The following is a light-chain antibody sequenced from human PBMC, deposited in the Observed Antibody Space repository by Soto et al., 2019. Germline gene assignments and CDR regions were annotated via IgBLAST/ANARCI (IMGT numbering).Light chain of an antibody. CDR3: QQYNSYPIT. V-gene: IGKV1-5*02. CDR1: QSISRW. J-gene: IGKJ5*01. Sequence: VHMTLSPSTLSASVGDRVTIICRASQSISRWLAWSQQKQGKSPNLLIYGASSLESGVPSRFSGSGYGTEFTLTISSLQPDDFATYYCQQYNSYPITFGQGTRLEIK. CDR2: GAS.